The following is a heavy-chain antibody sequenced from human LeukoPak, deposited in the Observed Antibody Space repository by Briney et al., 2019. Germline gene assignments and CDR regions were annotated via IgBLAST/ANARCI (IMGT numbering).Heavy chain of an antibody. J-gene: IGHJ4*02. D-gene: IGHD6-13*01. Sequence: GESLKISCKGSGYSFTSYWIGWVRQMPGKGLEWMGIIYPGDSDTRYSPSFQGQVIISADKSISTAYLQWSSLKASDTAMYYCARLVFAAATISPFDYWGQGTLVTVSS. CDR2: IYPGDSDT. CDR1: GYSFTSYW. CDR3: ARLVFAAATISPFDY. V-gene: IGHV5-51*01.